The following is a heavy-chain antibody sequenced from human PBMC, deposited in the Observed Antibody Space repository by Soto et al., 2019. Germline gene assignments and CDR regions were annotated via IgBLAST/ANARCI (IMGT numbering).Heavy chain of an antibody. CDR2: ISGRGSST. V-gene: IGHV3-23*01. CDR1: GFTFSSYA. Sequence: GGSLRLSCAPSGFTFSSYAMSWVRQAPGKGLEWVAAISGRGSSTYYADSEKGGFTSSRDNSKNTLYLQMNSLRAEATAVYYCAGRGLRNYDILSGYGYFDDWGQGTLVTVSS. CDR3: AGRGLRNYDILSGYGYFDD. J-gene: IGHJ4*02. D-gene: IGHD3-9*01.